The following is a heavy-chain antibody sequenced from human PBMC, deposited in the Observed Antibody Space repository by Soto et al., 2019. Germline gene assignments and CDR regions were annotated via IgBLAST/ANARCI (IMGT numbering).Heavy chain of an antibody. V-gene: IGHV1-69*02. CDR2: IIPMIGLA. CDR3: ARGGSWYDS. D-gene: IGHD6-13*01. CDR1: GGTFSTYT. Sequence: QVQLVQSGAEVGKPGSSVNISCKASGGTFSTYTITWVRQAPGQGLEWMGRIIPMIGLANYAQNFQGRVTISADKSTTTAYMEGNVLTSEDTAVFYCARGGSWYDSWGQGSLVTVS. J-gene: IGHJ4*02.